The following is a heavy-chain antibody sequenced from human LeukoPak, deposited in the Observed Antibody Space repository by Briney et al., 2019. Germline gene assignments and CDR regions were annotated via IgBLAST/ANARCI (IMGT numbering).Heavy chain of an antibody. Sequence: PGGSLRLSCAASGFTSSTYWMHWVRQGPGKGLLWVSRITTDGSSTKYADSVKGRFTISRDNAKNTLYLQMNSLRAEDTAVYYCARPISSGSIDYWGQGTLVIVSS. J-gene: IGHJ4*02. D-gene: IGHD6-19*01. V-gene: IGHV3-74*03. CDR1: GFTSSTYW. CDR2: ITTDGSST. CDR3: ARPISSGSIDY.